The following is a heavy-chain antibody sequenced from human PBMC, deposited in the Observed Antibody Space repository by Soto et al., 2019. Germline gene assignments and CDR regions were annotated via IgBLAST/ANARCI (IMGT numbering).Heavy chain of an antibody. CDR2: IYYSGST. V-gene: IGHV4-31*03. Sequence: QVQLQESGPGLVKPSQTLSLTCTVSGGSISSGNNYWSWIRQHPGKGLEWIGYIYYSGSTYDNPSLKSRVTISVDTSKNQFSLKLSSVTAADTAVYYCARTSYDSSGTAADPWGQGTLVTVS. CDR1: GGSISSGNNY. J-gene: IGHJ5*02. CDR3: ARTSYDSSGTAADP. D-gene: IGHD3-22*01.